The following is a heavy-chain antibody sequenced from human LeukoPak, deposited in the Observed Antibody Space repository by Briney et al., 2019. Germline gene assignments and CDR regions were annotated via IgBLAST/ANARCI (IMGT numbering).Heavy chain of an antibody. CDR3: VKDFGRNIGGPGY. Sequence: GGSLRLSRAASGFTSSNYAMSWVRQAPGKGLEWVSATSGSGGSTRYADSVRGRFAISRDNSKSTMYLQMNSLRAEDTAVYYCVKDFGRNIGGPGYWGRGTLVTVSS. CDR2: TSGSGGST. D-gene: IGHD2/OR15-2a*01. CDR1: GFTSSNYA. V-gene: IGHV3-23*01. J-gene: IGHJ4*02.